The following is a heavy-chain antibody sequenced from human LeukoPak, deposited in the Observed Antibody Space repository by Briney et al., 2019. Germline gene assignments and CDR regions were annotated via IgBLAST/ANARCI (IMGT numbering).Heavy chain of an antibody. D-gene: IGHD3-10*01. CDR2: IIPIFGTA. J-gene: IGHJ4*02. CDR1: GGTFSSYA. V-gene: IGHV1-69*13. CDR3: ARSSYYGSGSYYQHDY. Sequence: SVNVSCKASGGTFSSYAISWVRQAPGQGLEWMGGIIPIFGTANYAQKFQGRVTITADESTSTAYMELSSLRSEDTAVYYCARSSYYGSGSYYQHDYWGQGTLVTVSS.